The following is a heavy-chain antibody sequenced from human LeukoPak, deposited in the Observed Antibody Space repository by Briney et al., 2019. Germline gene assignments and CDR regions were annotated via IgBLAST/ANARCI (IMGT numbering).Heavy chain of an antibody. CDR1: GGSISSYY. D-gene: IGHD2/OR15-2a*01. CDR2: IYYRGST. Sequence: PSETLSLTCIVSGGSISSYYWNWIRQPPGKGLELIGYIYYRGSTNYKSSLKSRITISVDTSKNQFSLKLTSVTAADTAVYYCARDNYVPDYWGQGTLVTVSS. CDR3: ARDNYVPDY. J-gene: IGHJ4*02. V-gene: IGHV4-59*12.